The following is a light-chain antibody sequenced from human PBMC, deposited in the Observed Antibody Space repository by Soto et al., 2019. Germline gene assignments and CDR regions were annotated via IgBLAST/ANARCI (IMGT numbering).Light chain of an antibody. Sequence: DIQMTQSPSTLSASVGDRVTITCRASESVNSWLAWYQQKPGRAPKLLIYKASNLESGVPSRFSGSGSGTEFTLTISSLQPDDFATYYCQQYNSFSPWMFGQGTKVEIK. CDR1: ESVNSW. CDR3: QQYNSFSPWM. V-gene: IGKV1-5*03. J-gene: IGKJ1*01. CDR2: KAS.